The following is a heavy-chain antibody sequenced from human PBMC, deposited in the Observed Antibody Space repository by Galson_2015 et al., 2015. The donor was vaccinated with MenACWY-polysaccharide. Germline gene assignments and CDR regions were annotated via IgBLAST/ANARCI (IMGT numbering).Heavy chain of an antibody. J-gene: IGHJ6*02. Sequence: CAISGDSVSSNSAAWNWIRQSPSRGLEWLGRTSYRSKWYNDYAVSVKSRITINPDTSKNQFSLQLNSVTPEDTAVHYCARDKAGYCSGGSCLPYGMDVWGQGTTVTVSS. CDR3: ARDKAGYCSGGSCLPYGMDV. CDR1: GDSVSSNSAA. CDR2: TSYRSKWYN. D-gene: IGHD2-15*01. V-gene: IGHV6-1*01.